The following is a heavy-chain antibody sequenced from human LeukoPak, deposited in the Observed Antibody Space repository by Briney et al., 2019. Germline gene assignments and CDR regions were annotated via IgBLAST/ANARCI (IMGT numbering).Heavy chain of an antibody. J-gene: IGHJ4*02. D-gene: IGHD1-26*01. CDR2: IYPDDSDT. CDR1: GYSFTTYW. CDR3: ARLVSGSQPPFDY. Sequence: PGESLQISCKGSGYSFTTYWIGWVRQMPGKGLEWMGIIYPDDSDTRYSPSFQGQVTISADKSISTAYLQWSSLKASDTAMYYCARLVSGSQPPFDYWGQGTLVTVSS. V-gene: IGHV5-51*01.